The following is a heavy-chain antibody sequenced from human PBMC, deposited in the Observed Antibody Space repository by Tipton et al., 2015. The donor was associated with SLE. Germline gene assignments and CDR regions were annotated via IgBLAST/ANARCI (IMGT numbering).Heavy chain of an antibody. V-gene: IGHV3-48*01. D-gene: IGHD6-6*01. Sequence: SLRLSCAASGFTFSSYSMNWVRQAPGKGLEWVSYISSSSSTIYYADSVKGRFTISRDNAKNSLYLQMNSLRAEDTAVYYCARAIWGSSSVRYYYYGMDVWGQGTTVTVSS. CDR3: ARAIWGSSSVRYYYYGMDV. CDR2: ISSSSSTI. J-gene: IGHJ6*02. CDR1: GFTFSSYS.